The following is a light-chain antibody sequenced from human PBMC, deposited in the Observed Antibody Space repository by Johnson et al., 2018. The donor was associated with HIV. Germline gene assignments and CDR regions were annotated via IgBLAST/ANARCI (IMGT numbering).Light chain of an antibody. CDR3: VAWDSSLGAHYV. V-gene: IGLV1-51*02. CDR1: SANIGDNS. CDR2: EKN. Sequence: HSVLTQPPSVSAAPGQKVTISCSGSSANIGDNSVSWYQQLPGTAPKLLIYEKNKRPSGIPDRFSASMSGTSATLDITALQPGDEGDYYCVAWDSSLGAHYVFGTGTRVTVL. J-gene: IGLJ1*01.